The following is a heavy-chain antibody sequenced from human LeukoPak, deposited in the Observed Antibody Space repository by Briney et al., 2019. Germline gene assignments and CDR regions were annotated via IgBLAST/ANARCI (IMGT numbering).Heavy chain of an antibody. CDR1: GYTFTSYD. Sequence: GASVKVSCKASGYTFTSYDINCVRQATGQGLEWMGWMNPNSGNTGYAQKFQGRVTMTRNTSISTAYMELSSLRSEDTAVYYCARVGYYDSSGYYSPQKAFDYWGQGTLVTVSS. D-gene: IGHD3-22*01. J-gene: IGHJ4*02. CDR3: ARVGYYDSSGYYSPQKAFDY. CDR2: MNPNSGNT. V-gene: IGHV1-8*01.